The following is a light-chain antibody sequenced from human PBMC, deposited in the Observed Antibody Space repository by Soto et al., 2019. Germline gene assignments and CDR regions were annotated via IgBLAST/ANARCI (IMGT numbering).Light chain of an antibody. V-gene: IGLV2-23*02. J-gene: IGLJ1*01. Sequence: QSALTQPASVSGSPEQSITISCTGTSSDVGSYNLVSWYQQHPGKAPELMIYEVSKRPSGVSNRFSGSKSGNTASLTISGLQAEDEADYYCCSYAGSSTYYVFGTGTKLTVL. CDR1: SSDVGSYNL. CDR3: CSYAGSSTYYV. CDR2: EVS.